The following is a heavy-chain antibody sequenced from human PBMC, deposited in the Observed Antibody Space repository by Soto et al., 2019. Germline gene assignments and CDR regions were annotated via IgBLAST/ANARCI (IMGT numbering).Heavy chain of an antibody. CDR3: VKAQERSAQYFAVVITAFDF. CDR2: ISHDGNSH. V-gene: IGHV3-30*18. D-gene: IGHD3-22*01. CDR1: GFSFSNYG. Sequence: QVHLVESGGGVVQPGRSPRLSCEGSGFSFSNYGIHWVRQAPGKGLEWVAVISHDGNSHHLADSVRGRFTISRDNSENTVFLHMTSLRREDSAVYHCVKAQERSAQYFAVVITAFDFWGQGTMVTVSS. J-gene: IGHJ3*01.